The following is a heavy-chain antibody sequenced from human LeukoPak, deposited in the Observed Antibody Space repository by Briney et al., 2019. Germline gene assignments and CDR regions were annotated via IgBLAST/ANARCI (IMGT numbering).Heavy chain of an antibody. J-gene: IGHJ4*02. CDR3: ARDHFLACSGGSCYFFDY. D-gene: IGHD2-15*01. CDR1: GYPFNNYD. V-gene: IGHV1-8*01. Sequence: ASVKVSCKASGYPFNNYDINWVRQATGQGLEWMGWMNPHSGKTGYAQNFQGRVTMTRDTSISTAYMELRSLRSDDTAVYYCARDHFLACSGGSCYFFDYWGQGTLVTVSS. CDR2: MNPHSGKT.